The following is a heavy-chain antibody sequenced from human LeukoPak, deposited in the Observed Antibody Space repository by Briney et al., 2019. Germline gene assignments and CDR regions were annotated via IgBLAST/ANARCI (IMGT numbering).Heavy chain of an antibody. D-gene: IGHD3-3*01. CDR3: ARGTIFGVVIPDLYYIDY. V-gene: IGHV1-2*06. J-gene: IGHJ4*02. CDR1: GYTFTGYY. CDR2: INPNSGGT. Sequence: ASVKVSCKASGYTFTGYYMHWVRQAPGQGLEWMGRINPNSGGTNYAQKFQGRVTMTRDTSISTAYMELSRLRSDDTAVYYCARGTIFGVVIPDLYYIDYWGQGTLVTVSS.